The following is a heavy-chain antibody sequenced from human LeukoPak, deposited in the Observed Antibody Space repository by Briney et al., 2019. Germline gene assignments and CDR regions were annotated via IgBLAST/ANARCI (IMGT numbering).Heavy chain of an antibody. J-gene: IGHJ5*02. D-gene: IGHD4-17*01. CDR1: GYTLSDYS. V-gene: IGHV1-18*01. Sequence: GASLRVSCKASGYTLSDYSITWVRQAPGQGLEWMGWISPYNADTNYAQNFQGRVTMTTDRSTRTAYMELRNLRSDDTAVYYCARVTTVTRSPWSWGPKKIGQEVNWFDPWGQGTLITVS. CDR3: ARVTTVTRSPWSWGPKKIGQEVNWFDP. CDR2: ISPYNADT.